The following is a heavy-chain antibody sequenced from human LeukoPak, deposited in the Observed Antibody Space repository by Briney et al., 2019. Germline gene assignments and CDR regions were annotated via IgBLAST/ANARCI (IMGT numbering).Heavy chain of an antibody. Sequence: ASVKVSCKASGGTFSSYAISWVRQAPGQGLEWMGRINPNSGGTNYAQNFQGRVTMTRDTSISTAYMELSRLRSDDTAVYYCARGASGNYPDFWGQGTLVTVSS. D-gene: IGHD1-26*01. CDR1: GGTFSSYA. J-gene: IGHJ4*02. V-gene: IGHV1-2*06. CDR3: ARGASGNYPDF. CDR2: INPNSGGT.